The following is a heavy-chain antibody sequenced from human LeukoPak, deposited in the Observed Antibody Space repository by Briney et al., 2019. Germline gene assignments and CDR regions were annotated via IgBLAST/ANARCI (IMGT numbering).Heavy chain of an antibody. CDR3: ARVRYTYGFDAFAI. V-gene: IGHV3-7*01. CDR1: GFTFSSYW. Sequence: GGSLRLSCAASGFTFSSYWMSWVRQAPGKGLEWVANIKHDGSDKCYVDSVKGRFTISRDNAKNSLYLQMNSLRAEDTAVYYCARVRYTYGFDAFAIWGQGTMVTVSS. CDR2: IKHDGSDK. J-gene: IGHJ3*02. D-gene: IGHD5-18*01.